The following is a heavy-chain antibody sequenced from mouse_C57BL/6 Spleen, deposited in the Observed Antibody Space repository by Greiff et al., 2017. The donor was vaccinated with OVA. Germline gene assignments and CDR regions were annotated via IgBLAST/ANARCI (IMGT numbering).Heavy chain of an antibody. CDR3: ARYYGPGDYAMDY. D-gene: IGHD1-1*02. CDR2: IWSGGST. J-gene: IGHJ4*01. CDR1: GFSLTSYG. Sequence: QVQLKQSGPGLVQPSQSLSITCTVSGFSLTSYGVHWVRQSPEKGLEWLGVIWSGGSTDYNAAFIYRLSISKANSTCKVFFKMNSLQADDTAIYYCARYYGPGDYAMDYWGQGTSVTVSS. V-gene: IGHV2-2*01.